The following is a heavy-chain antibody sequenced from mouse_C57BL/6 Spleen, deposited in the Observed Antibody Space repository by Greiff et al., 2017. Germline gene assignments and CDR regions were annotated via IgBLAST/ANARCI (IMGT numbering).Heavy chain of an antibody. CDR1: GYSITSGYY. CDR2: ISYDGSN. V-gene: IGHV3-6*01. Sequence: EVKLQESGPGLVKPSQSLSLTCSVTGYSITSGYYWNWIRQFPGNKLEWMGYISYDGSNNYNPSLKNRISITRDTSKSQFFLKLNSVTTEDTATYYCARQYFDVWGTGTTVTVAS. J-gene: IGHJ1*03. CDR3: ARQYFDV.